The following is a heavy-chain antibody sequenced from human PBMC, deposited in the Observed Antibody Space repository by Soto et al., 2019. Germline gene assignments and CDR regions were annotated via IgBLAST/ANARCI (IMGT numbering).Heavy chain of an antibody. CDR1: GGSFSGHY. J-gene: IGHJ4*01. CDR3: ARVDNY. V-gene: IGHV4-34*01. D-gene: IGHD3-9*01. Sequence: QVQLQQWGAGLLKPSETLSLTCAVYGGSFSGHYWSWIRQPPGKGLEWIGEVDHSGTSKYNPSLKSRATISVDTSKNQFFLQLNSVTDADTAVYYCARVDNYWSQGTLVTVSS. CDR2: VDHSGTS.